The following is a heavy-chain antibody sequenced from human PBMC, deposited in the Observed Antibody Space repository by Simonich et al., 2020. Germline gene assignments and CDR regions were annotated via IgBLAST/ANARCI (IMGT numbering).Heavy chain of an antibody. J-gene: IGHJ3*02. D-gene: IGHD3-9*01. CDR2: INPNSGGT. Sequence: QVQLVQSGAEVKKPGASVKVSCKASGYTLTGYYMHWGRQAPGQGLEWMGWINPNSGGTNYAQKFQGRVTMTEDTSTDTAYMELSSLRSEDTAVYYCATGDILTGYYLTNAFDIWGQGTMVTVSS. CDR3: ATGDILTGYYLTNAFDI. CDR1: GYTLTGYY. V-gene: IGHV1-2*02.